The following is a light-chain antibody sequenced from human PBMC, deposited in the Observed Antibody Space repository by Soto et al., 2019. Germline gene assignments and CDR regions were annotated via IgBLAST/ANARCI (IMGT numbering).Light chain of an antibody. CDR2: GNN. J-gene: IGLJ3*02. V-gene: IGLV1-40*01. CDR1: SSNIGAGYD. Sequence: QSARTQPPSVSGAPGQRVTVSCTGISSNIGAGYDVHWYQHLPGTAPKLLIYGNNNRPSGVPDRFSGSKYGTSASLDITGLQAEYEDDYFCQSFDSSQSAWVFGGGTKLSVL. CDR3: QSFDSSQSAWV.